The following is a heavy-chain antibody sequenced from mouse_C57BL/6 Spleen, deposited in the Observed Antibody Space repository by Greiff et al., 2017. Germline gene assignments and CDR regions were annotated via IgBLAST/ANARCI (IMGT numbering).Heavy chain of an antibody. CDR2: INPNNGGT. CDR3: ARMGLHEGDYFDY. J-gene: IGHJ2*01. Sequence: VQLQQSGPELVKPGASVKISCKASGYTFTDYYMNWVKQSHGKSLEWIGDINPNNGGTSYNQKFKGKATLTVDKSSSTAYMELRSLTSEDSAVYYCARMGLHEGDYFDYWGQGTTLTVSS. D-gene: IGHD2-4*01. V-gene: IGHV1-26*01. CDR1: GYTFTDYY.